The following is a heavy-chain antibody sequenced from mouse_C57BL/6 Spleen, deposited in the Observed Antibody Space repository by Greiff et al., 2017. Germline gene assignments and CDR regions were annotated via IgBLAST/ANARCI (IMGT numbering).Heavy chain of an antibody. J-gene: IGHJ2*01. CDR3: ARSYGSSYVDY. CDR1: GYSFTGYY. D-gene: IGHD1-1*01. Sequence: VQLKQSGPELVKPGASVKISCKASGYSFTGYYMNWVKQSPEKSLEWIGEINPSTGGTTYNPKFKAKATLTVDKSSSTAYMQLKSLTSEDSAVYYCARSYGSSYVDYWGQGTTLTVSS. V-gene: IGHV1-42*01. CDR2: INPSTGGT.